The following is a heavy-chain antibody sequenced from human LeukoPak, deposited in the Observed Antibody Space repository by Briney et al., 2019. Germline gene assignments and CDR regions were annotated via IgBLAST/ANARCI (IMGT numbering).Heavy chain of an antibody. J-gene: IGHJ4*02. CDR2: IWYDGSNK. CDR1: GFPFSNYG. Sequence: GGSLRLSCAASGFPFSNYGMHWVRQAPGKGLEWVAVIWYDGSNKYYADSVKGRFTISRDNSKNTLYPQMNSLRAEDTAVYYCARGEGDYWGQGTLVTVSS. CDR3: ARGEGDY. V-gene: IGHV3-33*08.